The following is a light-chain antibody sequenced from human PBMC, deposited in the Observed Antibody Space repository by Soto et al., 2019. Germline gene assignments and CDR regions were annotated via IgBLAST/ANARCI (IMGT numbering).Light chain of an antibody. CDR2: GAS. Sequence: EIVLTQSPGTLSLSPGERATLSCRASQSVGSSLSWYQQKPGQAPRLLIYGASSRATGIPDRFSGGGSGTDLTITISRLEPEDCEVYDCQQYGSSPSTFGPGTKVDIK. J-gene: IGKJ3*01. CDR3: QQYGSSPST. CDR1: QSVGSS. V-gene: IGKV3-20*01.